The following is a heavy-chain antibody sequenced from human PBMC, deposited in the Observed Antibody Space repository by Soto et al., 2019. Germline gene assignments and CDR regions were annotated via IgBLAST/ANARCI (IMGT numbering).Heavy chain of an antibody. V-gene: IGHV3-33*01. Sequence: GGSLRLSCAASGFTFSSYGMHWVRQAPGKGLEWVAVIWYDGSNKYYADSVKGRFTISRDNSKNTLYLQMNSLRAEDTAVYYCARDPGEWGYFDYWGQGTLVTVSS. CDR2: IWYDGSNK. CDR1: GFTFSSYG. J-gene: IGHJ4*02. CDR3: ARDPGEWGYFDY. D-gene: IGHD3-16*01.